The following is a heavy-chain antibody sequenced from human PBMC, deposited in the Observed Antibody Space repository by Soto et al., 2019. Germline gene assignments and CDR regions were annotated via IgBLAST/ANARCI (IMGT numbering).Heavy chain of an antibody. V-gene: IGHV1-8*01. D-gene: IGHD5-18*01. CDR3: ARVPLERRRKVDTAMVRGSYYYYGMDV. Sequence: ASVKVSCKASGYTFTSYDINWVRQATGQGLEWMGWMNPNSGNTGYAQKFQGRVTMTRNTSISTAYMELSSLRSEDTAVYYCARVPLERRRKVDTAMVRGSYYYYGMDVWGQRTTVTVSS. CDR1: GYTFTSYD. J-gene: IGHJ6*02. CDR2: MNPNSGNT.